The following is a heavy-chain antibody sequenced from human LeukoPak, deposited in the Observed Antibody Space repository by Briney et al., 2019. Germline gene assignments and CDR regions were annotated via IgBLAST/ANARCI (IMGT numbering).Heavy chain of an antibody. J-gene: IGHJ6*03. CDR1: GYTLTELS. V-gene: IGHV1-24*01. D-gene: IGHD1-26*01. CDR2: FDPEDGET. Sequence: GASVKVSCKVSGYTLTELSMHWVRQAPGKGLEWMGGFDPEDGETIYAQKFQGRVTMAEDTSTDTAYMELSSLRSEDTAVYYCATVGSRSYARGDYYMDVWGKGTTVTVSS. CDR3: ATVGSRSYARGDYYMDV.